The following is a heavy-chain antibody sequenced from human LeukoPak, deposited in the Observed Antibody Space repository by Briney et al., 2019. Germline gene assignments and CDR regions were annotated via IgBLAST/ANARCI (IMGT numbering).Heavy chain of an antibody. V-gene: IGHV1-8*02. J-gene: IGHJ5*02. CDR2: MNPNSGNT. Sequence: ASVKVSCKASGYTFTSYYMHWVRQATGQGLEWMGWMNPNSGNTGYAQKFQGRVTMTRNTSISTAYMELSSLRSEDTAVYYCARGRAASLWNAQNWFDPWGQGTLVTVSS. D-gene: IGHD1-1*01. CDR3: ARGRAASLWNAQNWFDP. CDR1: GYTFTSYY.